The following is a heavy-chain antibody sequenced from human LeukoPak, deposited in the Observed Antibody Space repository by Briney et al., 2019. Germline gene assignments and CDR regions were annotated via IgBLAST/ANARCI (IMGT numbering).Heavy chain of an antibody. CDR3: ARHAYCGGDCYSGDAFDI. J-gene: IGHJ3*02. CDR1: GYTFTSYY. V-gene: IGHV1-46*01. Sequence: ASVKVSCKASGYTFTSYYMHWVRQAPGQGLEWMGIINPSGGSTSYAQKFQGGVTMTRDTSTSTVYMELSSLRSEDTAVYYCARHAYCGGDCYSGDAFDIWGQGTMVTVSS. CDR2: INPSGGST. D-gene: IGHD2-21*02.